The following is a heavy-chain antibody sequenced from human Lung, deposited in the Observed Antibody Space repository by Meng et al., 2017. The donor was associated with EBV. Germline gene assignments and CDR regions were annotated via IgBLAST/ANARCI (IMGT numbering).Heavy chain of an antibody. V-gene: IGHV3-74*01. CDR1: GFTFSRYW. D-gene: IGHD6-25*01. CDR2: SNENGRIT. CDR3: SRDLAGSDDD. Sequence: EVQLVEAGGALVQPGGSLRLSCAASGFTFSRYWMHWVRQAPGKGLIWVSRSNENGRITDYADSVKGRFTISRDNTKNILYLQMNSLRVEDTAVYFCSRDLAGSDDDWGQGTLVTSPQ. J-gene: IGHJ4*02.